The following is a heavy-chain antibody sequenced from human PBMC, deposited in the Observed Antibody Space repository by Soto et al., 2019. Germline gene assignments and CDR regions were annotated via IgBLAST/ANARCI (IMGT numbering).Heavy chain of an antibody. CDR1: GGSICSSSYY. J-gene: IGHJ4*02. V-gene: IGHV4-39*01. Sequence: QLQLQESGPGLVKPSETLSLTCTVSGGSICSSSYYWGWIRQPPGKGLEWIGSIYYSGSTYYNPSLKSRVTISVDTSKNQFSLKLSSVTAADTVVYYCARRRGVYCISTSCYLFDYWGQGTLVTVSS. CDR2: IYYSGST. D-gene: IGHD2-2*01. CDR3: ARRRGVYCISTSCYLFDY.